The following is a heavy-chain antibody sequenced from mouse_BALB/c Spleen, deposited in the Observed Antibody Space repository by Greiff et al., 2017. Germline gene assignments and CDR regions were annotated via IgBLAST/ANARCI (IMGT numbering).Heavy chain of an antibody. J-gene: IGHJ3*01. CDR3: ARGERGFAY. CDR2: ISSGSSTI. V-gene: IGHV5-17*02. CDR1: GFTFSSFG. Sequence: EVKLVESGGGLVQPGGSRKLSCAASGFTFSSFGMHWVRQAPEKGLEWVAYISSGSSTIYYADTVKGRFTISRDNPKNTLFLQMTSLRSEDTAMYYCARGERGFAYWGQGTLVTVSA.